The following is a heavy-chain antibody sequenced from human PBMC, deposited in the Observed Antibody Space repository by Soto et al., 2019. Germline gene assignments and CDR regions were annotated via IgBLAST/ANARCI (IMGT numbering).Heavy chain of an antibody. J-gene: IGHJ6*02. CDR2: IGVYNGKT. Sequence: QEQLVQSGGEVKKPGASVRVSCKASGYTFTKYGITWVRQAPGQGLEWRGWIGVYNGKTNYARKLQGRVIMTADTSASTAYMELRSLRSDDTAVYYCSRARYCTSPSCYNHYYYGMDICGQGTTVSVSS. CDR1: GYTFTKYG. V-gene: IGHV1-18*04. CDR3: SRARYCTSPSCYNHYYYGMDI. D-gene: IGHD2-2*02.